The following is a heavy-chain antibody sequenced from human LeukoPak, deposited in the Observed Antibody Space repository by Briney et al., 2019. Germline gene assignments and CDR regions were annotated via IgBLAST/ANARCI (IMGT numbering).Heavy chain of an antibody. CDR1: GFTFSSYG. J-gene: IGHJ5*02. CDR2: IYSGGST. CDR3: ARERSVSGYSSSWGWFDP. V-gene: IGHV3-66*01. D-gene: IGHD6-13*01. Sequence: GGSLRLSCAASGFTFSSYGMSWVRQAPGKGLEWVSVIYSGGSTYYADSVKGRFTISRDNSKNTLYLQMNSLRAEDTAVYYCARERSVSGYSSSWGWFDPWGQGTLVTVSS.